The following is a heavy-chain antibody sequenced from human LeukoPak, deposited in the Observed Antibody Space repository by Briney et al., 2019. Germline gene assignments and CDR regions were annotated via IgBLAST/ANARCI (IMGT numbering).Heavy chain of an antibody. D-gene: IGHD3-10*01. CDR3: ARDLGKYGSGSSYHYGMDV. V-gene: IGHV3-21*01. Sequence: GGSLRLSCSASGFTFSSYSMNWVRQAPGKGLEWVSSISSSRSYIYYADSVKGRFTISRDNAKNSLYLQMNSLRAEDTAVYYCARDLGKYGSGSSYHYGMDVWGQGTTVTVSS. CDR1: GFTFSSYS. J-gene: IGHJ6*02. CDR2: ISSSRSYI.